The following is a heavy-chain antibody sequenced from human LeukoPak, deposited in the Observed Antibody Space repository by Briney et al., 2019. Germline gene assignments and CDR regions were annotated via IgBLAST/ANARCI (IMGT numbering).Heavy chain of an antibody. Sequence: SVKVSCKASGGTFSSYAISWVRQAPGQGLEWMGRIIPILGIANYAQKFQGRVTITADKSTSTAYMELSSLRSEDTAVYYCARSSDSSGYYLDYWGQGTLVTVSS. CDR2: IIPILGIA. CDR1: GGTFSSYA. J-gene: IGHJ4*02. CDR3: ARSSDSSGYYLDY. V-gene: IGHV1-69*04. D-gene: IGHD3-22*01.